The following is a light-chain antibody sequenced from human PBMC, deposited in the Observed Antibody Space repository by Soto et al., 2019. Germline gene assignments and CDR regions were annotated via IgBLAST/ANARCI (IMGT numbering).Light chain of an antibody. V-gene: IGLV2-14*01. CDR3: SSYTSSSTLAV. J-gene: IGLJ7*01. Sequence: QSALTQPASVSGSPGQSITISCTGTSSDVAGYNYVSWYQQHPGKAPKLMIYDVSNRPSGVSNRFSGSKSGNTASLTISGLQAEDEADYYCSSYTSSSTLAVFGGGTKLTVL. CDR2: DVS. CDR1: SSDVAGYNY.